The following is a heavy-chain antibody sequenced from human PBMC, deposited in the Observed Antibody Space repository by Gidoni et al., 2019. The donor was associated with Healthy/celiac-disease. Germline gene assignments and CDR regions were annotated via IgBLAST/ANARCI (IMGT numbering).Heavy chain of an antibody. V-gene: IGHV1-69*01. Sequence: QVQLVQSGAEVKKPGSSVNVSCKASGGTFRSYAISWVRQAPGQGLEWMGGIIPIFGTANYAQKFQGRVTITADESTSTAYMELSSLRSEDTAVYYCARGEICSGGSCYYAFDIWGQGTMVTVSS. CDR2: IIPIFGTA. D-gene: IGHD2-15*01. CDR3: ARGEICSGGSCYYAFDI. CDR1: GGTFRSYA. J-gene: IGHJ3*02.